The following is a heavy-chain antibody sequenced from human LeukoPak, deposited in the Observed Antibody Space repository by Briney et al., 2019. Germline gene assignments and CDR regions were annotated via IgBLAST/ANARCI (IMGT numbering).Heavy chain of an antibody. V-gene: IGHV3-23*01. CDR3: AREIPAATVLFDR. CDR1: GFTFSSYG. CDR2: ISGSGGST. J-gene: IGHJ5*02. Sequence: GGSLRLSCAASGFTFSSYGMSWVRQAPGKGLEWVSAISGSGGSTYYADSVKGRFTISRDNAKNSLYLQVNSLTAEDTAVYYCAREIPAATVLFDRWGQGTLVTVSS. D-gene: IGHD6-25*01.